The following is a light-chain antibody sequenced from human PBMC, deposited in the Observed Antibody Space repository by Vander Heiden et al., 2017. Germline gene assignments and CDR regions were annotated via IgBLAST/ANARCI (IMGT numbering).Light chain of an antibody. CDR3: QQSYSTPMYT. CDR1: QSISSY. Sequence: DIQMTQSPRSLSASVGDRVTITCRASQSISSYLNWYQQKPGKAPKLLIYSASSLQSGVPSRFSGSGSGTDFTLTISSLQPEDFATYYCQQSYSTPMYTFGQGTKLEIK. V-gene: IGKV1-39*01. CDR2: SAS. J-gene: IGKJ2*01.